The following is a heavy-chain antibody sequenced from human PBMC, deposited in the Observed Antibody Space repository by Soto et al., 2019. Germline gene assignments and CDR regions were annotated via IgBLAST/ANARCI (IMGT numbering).Heavy chain of an antibody. CDR3: ARDLARSSWYPFDY. V-gene: IGHV1-18*04. J-gene: IGHJ4*02. CDR1: GYTFTSYG. D-gene: IGHD6-13*01. CDR2: ISAYNGNT. Sequence: SAKVSFKASGYTFTSYGISWVRQAPGQGLEWMGWISAYNGNTNYAQKLQGRVTMTTDTSTSTAYMELRSLRSDDTAVYYCARDLARSSWYPFDYWGQGTLVTVSS.